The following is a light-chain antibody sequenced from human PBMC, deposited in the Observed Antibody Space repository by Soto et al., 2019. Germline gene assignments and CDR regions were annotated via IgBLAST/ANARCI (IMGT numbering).Light chain of an antibody. Sequence: IQMTQSPSFVSASVGDRVTITCRASQDISTWLAGYQQKPGRAPNLLIYTASSLQSGVPSRFSGSGAGTDFTLTISSLQPEDFATYYCQQANSFPYTFGQGTKLEIK. J-gene: IGKJ2*01. V-gene: IGKV1-12*01. CDR2: TAS. CDR1: QDISTW. CDR3: QQANSFPYT.